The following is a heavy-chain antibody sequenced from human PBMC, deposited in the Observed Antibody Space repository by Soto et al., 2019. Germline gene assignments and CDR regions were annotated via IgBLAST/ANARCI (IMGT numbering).Heavy chain of an antibody. CDR1: GFDFRSYG. V-gene: IGHV3-30*03. Sequence: PGGSLRLSCTASGFDFRSYGIHWVRQAPGRGLEWVADASYDRSETYYADSAKGRFTISKENAKNTAYLQMNGLRDEDKAVYFCVRDSGWPVLVFDSWGQGTLVTVSS. CDR3: VRDSGWPVLVFDS. CDR2: ASYDRSET. D-gene: IGHD3-10*01. J-gene: IGHJ4*02.